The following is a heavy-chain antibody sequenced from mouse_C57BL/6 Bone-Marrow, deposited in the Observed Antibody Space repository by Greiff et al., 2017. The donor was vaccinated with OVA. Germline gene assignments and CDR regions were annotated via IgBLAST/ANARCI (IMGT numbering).Heavy chain of an antibody. CDR1: GYSITSGYD. J-gene: IGHJ1*03. CDR3: ARDGDYDYDEDYWYFDV. Sequence: EVQLVESGPGMVKPSQSLSLTCTVTGYSITSGYDWHWIRHFPGNKLEWMGYISYSGSTNYNPSLKSRISITHDTSKNHFFLKLNSVTTEDTATYYCARDGDYDYDEDYWYFDVWGTGTTVTVSS. D-gene: IGHD2-4*01. V-gene: IGHV3-1*01. CDR2: ISYSGST.